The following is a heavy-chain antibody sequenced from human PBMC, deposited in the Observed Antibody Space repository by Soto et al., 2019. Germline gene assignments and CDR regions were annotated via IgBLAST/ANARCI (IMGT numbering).Heavy chain of an antibody. CDR1: GFTFSNAW. CDR3: TTGLTYYYDSSGYYWAGGMDV. CDR2: IKSKSDGETT. J-gene: IGHJ6*02. Sequence: GGSLRLSCAASGFTFSNAWMNWVRQAPGKGLEWVGRIKSKSDGETTDYAAPVKGRFTISRDDSKNTLCLQMNSLKTEDTAVYYCTTGLTYYYDSSGYYWAGGMDVWGQGITVTVSS. D-gene: IGHD3-22*01. V-gene: IGHV3-15*01.